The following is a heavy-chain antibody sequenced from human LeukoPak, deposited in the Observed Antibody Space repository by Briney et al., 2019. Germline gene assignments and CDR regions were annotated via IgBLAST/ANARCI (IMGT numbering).Heavy chain of an antibody. J-gene: IGHJ4*02. CDR3: ARGPSGSYYGYYFDY. V-gene: IGHV5-51*01. CDR1: GYSFTSYW. Sequence: GESLKISCKGSGYSFTSYWIGWVRQMPGKGLGWMGIIYPGDSDTRYSPSFQGQVTISADKSISTAYLQWSSLKASDTAMYYCARGPSGSYYGYYFDYWGQGTLVTVSS. CDR2: IYPGDSDT. D-gene: IGHD1-26*01.